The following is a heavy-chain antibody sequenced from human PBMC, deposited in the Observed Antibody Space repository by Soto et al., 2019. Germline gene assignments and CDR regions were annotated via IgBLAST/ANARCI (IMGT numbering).Heavy chain of an antibody. Sequence: PSETLSLTCTVSGASISGYHWGWIRQPPGKGLEWIGYMSYSGSTNYSPSLKSRVTMSVDTSKNQFSLKLSSVTAADTAVYYCARAPLGYCSGGRCYGGFDYWGQGTLVTVYS. CDR1: GASISGYH. D-gene: IGHD2-15*01. CDR3: ARAPLGYCSGGRCYGGFDY. J-gene: IGHJ4*02. CDR2: MSYSGST. V-gene: IGHV4-59*08.